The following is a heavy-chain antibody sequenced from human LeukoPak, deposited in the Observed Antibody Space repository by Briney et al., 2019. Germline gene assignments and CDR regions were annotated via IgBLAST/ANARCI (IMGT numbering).Heavy chain of an antibody. Sequence: ASVKVSCKASGDTFTSYYMHWLRQAPGKGLEWMGGFDHEDGETIYAQKFQGRVTMTEDTSTDTAYMELSSLRSEDTAVYYCATIYYYDSSGYPDYWGQGTLVTVSS. J-gene: IGHJ4*02. D-gene: IGHD3-22*01. CDR1: GDTFTSYY. CDR2: FDHEDGET. CDR3: ATIYYYDSSGYPDY. V-gene: IGHV1-24*01.